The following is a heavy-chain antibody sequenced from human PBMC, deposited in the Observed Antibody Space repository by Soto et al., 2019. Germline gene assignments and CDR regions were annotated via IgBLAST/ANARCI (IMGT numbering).Heavy chain of an antibody. D-gene: IGHD6-19*01. Sequence: QVQLQQWGAGLLKPSETLSLTCAVYGGSFSGYYWSWIRQPPGKGLEWIGEINHSGSTNYNPSLKSRVTISVDTSKNQFSLKLRSVTAADTAVYYCARPRRAVAGVHPFDYWGQGTLVTVSS. CDR1: GGSFSGYY. CDR2: INHSGST. CDR3: ARPRRAVAGVHPFDY. V-gene: IGHV4-34*01. J-gene: IGHJ4*02.